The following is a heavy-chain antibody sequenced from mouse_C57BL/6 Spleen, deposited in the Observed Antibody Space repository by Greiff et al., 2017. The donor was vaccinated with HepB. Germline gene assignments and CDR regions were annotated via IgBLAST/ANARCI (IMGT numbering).Heavy chain of an antibody. CDR2: IDPSDSYT. J-gene: IGHJ2*01. V-gene: IGHV1-50*01. Sequence: VQLQQSGAELVKPGASVKLSCKASGYTFTSYWMQWVKQRPGQGLEWIGEIDPSDSYTNYNQKFKGKATLTVDTSSSTAYMQLSSLTSEDSAVYYGARSTVVATGYFDYWGQGTTLTVSS. D-gene: IGHD1-1*01. CDR1: GYTFTSYW. CDR3: ARSTVVATGYFDY.